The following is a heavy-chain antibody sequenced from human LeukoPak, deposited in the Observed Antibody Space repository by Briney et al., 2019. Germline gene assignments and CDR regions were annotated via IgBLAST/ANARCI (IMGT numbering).Heavy chain of an antibody. CDR1: GFTFSSYG. V-gene: IGHV3-30*02. D-gene: IGHD6-19*01. Sequence: GGSLRLSCAASGFTFSSYGMHWVRQAPGKGLEGVAFIRYVGSKKYYADSVKGRFTISRDNSKTTLYLQMNSLRAEDTAVYYCAKDQWLVRRSYSDYWGQGTLVTVSS. J-gene: IGHJ4*02. CDR2: IRYVGSKK. CDR3: AKDQWLVRRSYSDY.